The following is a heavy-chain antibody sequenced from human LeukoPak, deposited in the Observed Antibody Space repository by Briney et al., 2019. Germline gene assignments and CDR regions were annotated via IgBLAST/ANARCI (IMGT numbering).Heavy chain of an antibody. CDR2: IYYSGST. J-gene: IGHJ4*02. Sequence: PSETLSLTCTVSGGSISSSSYYWGWIRQPPGKGLEWIGSIYYSGSTYYNPPLESRVTISVDTSKNQFSLKLSSVTAADTAVYYCARTSGSGDSSGYYYSPDFDYWGQGTLVTVSS. CDR1: GGSISSSSYY. CDR3: ARTSGSGDSSGYYYSPDFDY. V-gene: IGHV4-39*01. D-gene: IGHD3-22*01.